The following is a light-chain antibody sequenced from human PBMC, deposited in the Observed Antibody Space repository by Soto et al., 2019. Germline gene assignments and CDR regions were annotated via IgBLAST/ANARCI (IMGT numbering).Light chain of an antibody. CDR1: QSIATY. V-gene: IGKV1-39*01. J-gene: IGKJ3*01. CDR2: AAS. CDR3: QQSYSTLLFT. Sequence: DIRMTQSPSSLSASVGDRVTITCRASQSIATYLNWYQQKPGKAPELLIYAASSLQSGVPSRFSGTGSGTDFTLTISRLQPEDFATYYCQQSYSTLLFTFGPGTKVDIK.